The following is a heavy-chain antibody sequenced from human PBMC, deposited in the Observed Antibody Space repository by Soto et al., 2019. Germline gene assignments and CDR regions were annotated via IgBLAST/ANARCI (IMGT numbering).Heavy chain of an antibody. V-gene: IGHV4-30-2*01. J-gene: IGHJ2*01. D-gene: IGHD3-22*01. CDR3: VRGVYDSSGYYSTVTYWYFDL. Sequence: QLLLQESGSGLVKPSQTLSLTCAVSGGSISSGGYSWNWIRQPPGKGLEWIGYISHGGNTLYNPSLNSRVTISIDRSKNQFSLMLSSVTAADTAVYYCVRGVYDSSGYYSTVTYWYFDLWGRGTLVTVSS. CDR1: GGSISSGGYS. CDR2: ISHGGNT.